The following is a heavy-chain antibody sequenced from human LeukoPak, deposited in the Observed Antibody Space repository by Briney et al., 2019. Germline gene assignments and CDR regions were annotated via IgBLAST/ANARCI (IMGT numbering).Heavy chain of an antibody. CDR2: IKSDGSFT. J-gene: IGHJ3*02. CDR1: GFXFSSHW. V-gene: IGHV3-74*01. Sequence: GGSLRLSCVASGFXFSSHWIHWVRQAPGKGLVWVSHIKSDGSFTNYADSVKGRFTISRDNAKNTLYLQMNSLRPEDTAVYYCARGTGAFDIWGQGTKVTVSS. CDR3: ARGTGAFDI. D-gene: IGHD1-1*01.